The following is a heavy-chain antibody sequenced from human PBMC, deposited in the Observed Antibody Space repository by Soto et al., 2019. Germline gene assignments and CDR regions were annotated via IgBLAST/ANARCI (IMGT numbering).Heavy chain of an antibody. CDR2: ISAYNGNT. V-gene: IGHV1-18*01. Sequence: GASVKVSCKASGYTFTSYGISWVRQAPGQGLEWMGWISAYNGNTNYAQKLQGRATMTTDTSTSTAYMELRSLRSDDTAVYYCARDWGVYSRQRGDAFDIWGQGTMVTVSS. CDR3: ARDWGVYSRQRGDAFDI. D-gene: IGHD6-13*01. CDR1: GYTFTSYG. J-gene: IGHJ3*02.